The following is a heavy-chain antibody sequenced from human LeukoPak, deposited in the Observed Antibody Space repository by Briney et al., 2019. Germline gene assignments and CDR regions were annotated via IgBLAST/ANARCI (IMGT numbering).Heavy chain of an antibody. Sequence: SVKVSCKASGGTFSSYAISWVRQAPGQGLEWMGGIIPIFGTANYAQKFQGRVTMTWDTSISTAYMELSRLRSDDTAVYYCARSGDYGFNYFDPWGQGTLVTVSS. V-gene: IGHV1-69*06. J-gene: IGHJ5*02. CDR3: ARSGDYGFNYFDP. CDR2: IIPIFGTA. CDR1: GGTFSSYA. D-gene: IGHD4-17*01.